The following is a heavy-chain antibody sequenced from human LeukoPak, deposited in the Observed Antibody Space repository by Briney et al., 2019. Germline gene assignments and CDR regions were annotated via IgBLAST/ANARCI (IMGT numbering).Heavy chain of an antibody. V-gene: IGHV3-23*01. CDR2: ISGSGGST. J-gene: IGHJ4*02. D-gene: IGHD6-19*01. CDR3: AKAAPHSSGWYLGAFDY. Sequence: GGSLRLSCAASGFTVSSNYMSWVRQAPGKGLEWVSAISGSGGSTYYADSVKGRFTISRDNSKNTLYLQMNSLRAEDTAVYYCAKAAPHSSGWYLGAFDYWGQGTLVTVSA. CDR1: GFTVSSNY.